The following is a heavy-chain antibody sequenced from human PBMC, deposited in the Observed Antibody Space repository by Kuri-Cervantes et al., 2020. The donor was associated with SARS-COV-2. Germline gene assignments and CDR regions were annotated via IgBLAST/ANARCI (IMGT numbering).Heavy chain of an antibody. J-gene: IGHJ4*02. V-gene: IGHV3-21*01. D-gene: IGHD6-19*01. CDR3: ARDSSSGWFSY. CDR2: ISSSSSYI. CDR1: GFTFSSYS. Sequence: GGSLRLSCAASGFTFSSYSMNWVRLAPGKGLEWVSSISSSSSYIYYADSVKGRFTISRDNAKNSLYLQMNSLRAEDTAVYYCARDSSSGWFSYWGQGTLVTVSS.